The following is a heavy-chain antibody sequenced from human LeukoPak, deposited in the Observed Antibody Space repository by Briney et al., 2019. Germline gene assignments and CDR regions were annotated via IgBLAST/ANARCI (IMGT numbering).Heavy chain of an antibody. CDR3: ARVDILTGFYFFDS. V-gene: IGHV1-18*01. CDR1: GYTFSNYG. J-gene: IGHJ4*02. D-gene: IGHD3-9*01. Sequence: ASVKVSCKASGYTFSNYGISWVRRAPGQGLEWMGWISTYNGNTNYAQKFQGRVTMTTDTSTSTAYMEVRSLRSDDTAVVYCARVDILTGFYFFDSWGQGTLVTVSS. CDR2: ISTYNGNT.